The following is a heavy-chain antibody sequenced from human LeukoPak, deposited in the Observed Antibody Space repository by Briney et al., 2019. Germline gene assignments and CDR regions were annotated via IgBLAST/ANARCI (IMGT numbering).Heavy chain of an antibody. CDR3: AGIFGSASGYGMDV. V-gene: IGHV3-21*01. D-gene: IGHD2-2*01. J-gene: IGHJ6*02. Sequence: SVKGRFTITRDNARNSLYLQMHSLGVEDTAIYYCAGIFGSASGYGMDVWGQGTTVTVSS.